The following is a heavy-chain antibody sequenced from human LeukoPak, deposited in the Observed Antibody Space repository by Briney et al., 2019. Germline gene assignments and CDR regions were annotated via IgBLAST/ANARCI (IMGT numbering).Heavy chain of an antibody. J-gene: IGHJ4*02. D-gene: IGHD1-26*01. CDR3: AGSGSYYYFEY. V-gene: IGHV4-59*01. CDR2: IYYSGST. Sequence: SETLSLTCTVSGASIGSYYRIWIRQPPGKGLEWIGYIYYSGSTNYNPSLKSRVTISIDTSKNQFSLKLNSVTAADTAVYYCAGSGSYYYFEYWGQGALVTVSS. CDR1: GASIGSYY.